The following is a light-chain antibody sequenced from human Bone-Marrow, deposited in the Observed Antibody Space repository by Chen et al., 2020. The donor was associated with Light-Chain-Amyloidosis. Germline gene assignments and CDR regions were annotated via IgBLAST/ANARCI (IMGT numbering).Light chain of an antibody. Sequence: SYELTQPPSVSVSPGQTASITCSGDKLGDKYACWYQQKPGQSPVLVMYQDSKRPSGIPERISGSNSGNTATLTISGTQAMDEADYYCQAWDSSVVFGGGTKLTVL. CDR2: QDS. CDR1: KLGDKY. V-gene: IGLV3-1*01. CDR3: QAWDSSVV. J-gene: IGLJ2*01.